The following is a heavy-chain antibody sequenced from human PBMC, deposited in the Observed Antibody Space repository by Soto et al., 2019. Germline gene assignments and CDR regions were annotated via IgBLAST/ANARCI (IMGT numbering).Heavy chain of an antibody. CDR1: GFTFSSYW. J-gene: IGHJ4*02. D-gene: IGHD3-10*01. Sequence: EVQLVESGGGLVQPGGSLRLSCAASGFTFSSYWMHWVRQAPGKGLVWVSRINSDGSSTSYAVSVKGRFTISRDNAKNTLYLQMNSLRAEDTAVYYCARAYGSGSYEVPDYWGQGTLVTVSS. V-gene: IGHV3-74*01. CDR2: INSDGSST. CDR3: ARAYGSGSYEVPDY.